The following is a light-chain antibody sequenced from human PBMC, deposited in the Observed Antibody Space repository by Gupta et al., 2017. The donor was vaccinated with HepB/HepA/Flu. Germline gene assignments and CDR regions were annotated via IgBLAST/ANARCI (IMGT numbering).Light chain of an antibody. Sequence: PGERATLSCRASQSVSTSLAWYQHKPGQAPRLLVYDASIRATGVPARFTGSGYGKDFTLTSSSREYGDSAVYCWQQRSTSWTFGQGTKVEIK. CDR2: DAS. CDR1: QSVSTS. V-gene: IGKV3-11*01. CDR3: QQRSTSWT. J-gene: IGKJ1*01.